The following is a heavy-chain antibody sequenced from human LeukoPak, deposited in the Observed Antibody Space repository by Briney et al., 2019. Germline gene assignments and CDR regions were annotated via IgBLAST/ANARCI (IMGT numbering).Heavy chain of an antibody. D-gene: IGHD5-24*01. Sequence: GGSLRLSCAASGFTFSSYSMNWVRQAPGKGLEWVSSISSSSSYIYYADSVKGRFTISRDNAKNSLYLQMNSLRAEDTAVYYCARDNQPDIVKLQLGGYAFDIWGQGTMVTVSS. CDR2: ISSSSSYI. V-gene: IGHV3-21*01. CDR3: ARDNQPDIVKLQLGGYAFDI. CDR1: GFTFSSYS. J-gene: IGHJ3*02.